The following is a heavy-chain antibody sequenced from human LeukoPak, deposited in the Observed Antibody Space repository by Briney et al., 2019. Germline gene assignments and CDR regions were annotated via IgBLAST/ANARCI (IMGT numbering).Heavy chain of an antibody. CDR2: IKQDGSEK. Sequence: GGSLRLSCAASGFTFSSHWMSWVRQAPGKGLEWVANIKQDGSEKYYVDSVKGRFTISRDNAKNSLYPQMNSLRAEDTAVYYCARGLRLLGFDYWGQGTLVTVSS. J-gene: IGHJ4*02. CDR3: ARGLRLLGFDY. V-gene: IGHV3-7*01. D-gene: IGHD3-22*01. CDR1: GFTFSSHW.